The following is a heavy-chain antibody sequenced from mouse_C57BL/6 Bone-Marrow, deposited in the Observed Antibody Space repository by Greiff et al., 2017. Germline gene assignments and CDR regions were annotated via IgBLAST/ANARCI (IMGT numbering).Heavy chain of an antibody. J-gene: IGHJ1*03. CDR3: ARRILRFYWYFDV. CDR2: IYPRDGST. V-gene: IGHV1-85*01. CDR1: GYTFTSYD. Sequence: QVQLKESGPELVKPGASVKLSCKASGYTFTSYDINWVKQRPGQGLEWIGWIYPRDGSTKYNEKFKGKATLTVDTSSSTAYMELHSLTSEDSAVYFCARRILRFYWYFDVWGTGTTVTVSS. D-gene: IGHD1-1*01.